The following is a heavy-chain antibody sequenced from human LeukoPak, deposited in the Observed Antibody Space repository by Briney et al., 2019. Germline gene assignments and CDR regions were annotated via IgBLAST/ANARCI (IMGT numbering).Heavy chain of an antibody. Sequence: SVKVSCKASGGTFSSYAISWVRQAPGQGLEWMGGIIPIFGTANYAQKFQGRVTITADESTSTAYMELSSLRSEDTAVYYCARVEPAAMAPDYYHYYYMDVWGKGTTVTVSS. CDR1: GGTFSSYA. V-gene: IGHV1-69*13. D-gene: IGHD2-2*01. CDR2: IIPIFGTA. CDR3: ARVEPAAMAPDYYHYYYMDV. J-gene: IGHJ6*03.